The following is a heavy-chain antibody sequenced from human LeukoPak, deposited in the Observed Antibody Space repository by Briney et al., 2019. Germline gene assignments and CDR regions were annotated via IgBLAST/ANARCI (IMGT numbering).Heavy chain of an antibody. Sequence: GGSLRLSCAASGFSFSTYTMNWVRQPPGKGLEWISSISNSETFIDYADSVKGRFTVSRDNAKNSLSLQMNSLRLEDTAAYYCAREGRGNSYGLDYWGQGTLVTVSS. CDR3: AREGRGNSYGLDY. CDR1: GFSFSTYT. D-gene: IGHD5-18*01. CDR2: ISNSETFI. V-gene: IGHV3-21*06. J-gene: IGHJ4*02.